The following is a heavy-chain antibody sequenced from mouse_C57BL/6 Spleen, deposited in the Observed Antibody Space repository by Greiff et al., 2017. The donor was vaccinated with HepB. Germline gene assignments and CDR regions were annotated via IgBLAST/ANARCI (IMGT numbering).Heavy chain of an antibody. CDR1: GFNIKNTY. D-gene: IGHD2-1*01. CDR2: IDPANGNT. J-gene: IGHJ2*01. Sequence: DVKLQESVAELVRPGASVKLSCTASGFNIKNTYMHWVKQRPEQGLEWIGRIDPANGNTKYAPKFQGKATITADTSSNTAYLQLSSLTSEDTAIYYCASIYYGNYYFDYWGQGTTLTVSS. V-gene: IGHV14-3*01. CDR3: ASIYYGNYYFDY.